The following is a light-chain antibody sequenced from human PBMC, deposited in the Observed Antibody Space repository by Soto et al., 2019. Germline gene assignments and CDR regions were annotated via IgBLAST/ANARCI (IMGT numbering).Light chain of an antibody. CDR2: GAV. CDR1: QSVCRRY. J-gene: IGKJ4*01. V-gene: IGKV3-20*01. CDR3: QQYGSSPRT. Sequence: EIVLTQPPRPLSLSSGARATLSCRARQSVCRRYLAWYQQKPGQAPRLPSYGAVSRATRIPDRFSGSGSGTDFTLTISRLEREESAVYYCQQYGSSPRTFGGGTKVDIK.